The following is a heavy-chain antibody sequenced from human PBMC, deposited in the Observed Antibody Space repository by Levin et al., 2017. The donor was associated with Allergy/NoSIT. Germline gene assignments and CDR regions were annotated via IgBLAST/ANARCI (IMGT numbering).Heavy chain of an antibody. CDR1: GFTFSSYN. Sequence: GESLKISCAASGFTFSSYNMEWVRQAPGKGLESISYISRNNNTMYYADSVKGRFTISRDNAKNSLYLQMNSLRGEDTGVYYCARIVMLSDTDTSAYRPFDHWGQGTLVTVSS. J-gene: IGHJ4*02. D-gene: IGHD3-22*01. V-gene: IGHV3-48*01. CDR3: ARIVMLSDTDTSAYRPFDH. CDR2: ISRNNNTM.